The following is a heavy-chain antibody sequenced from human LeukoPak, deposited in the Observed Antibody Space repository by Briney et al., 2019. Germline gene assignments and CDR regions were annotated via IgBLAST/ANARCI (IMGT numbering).Heavy chain of an antibody. J-gene: IGHJ4*02. V-gene: IGHV3-73*01. CDR3: TRRGYSYGIPDY. CDR1: GFTFSGSA. D-gene: IGHD5-18*01. CDR2: IRSKANSYAT. Sequence: PGGSQRLSCAASGFTFSGSAMHWVRQASGKGLEWVGRIRSKANSYATAYAASVKGRFTISRDDSKNTAYLQMNSLKTEDTAVYYCTRRGYSYGIPDYWGQGTLVTVSS.